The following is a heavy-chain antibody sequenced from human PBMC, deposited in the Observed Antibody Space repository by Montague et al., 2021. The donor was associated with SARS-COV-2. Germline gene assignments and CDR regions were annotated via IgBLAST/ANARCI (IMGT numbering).Heavy chain of an antibody. CDR1: GFTFSSYA. J-gene: IGHJ4*02. Sequence: SLRLSCAASGFTFSSYAMHWVRQAPGKGLEWVAVISYDGSNKYYADSVKGRFTISRDNSKNTLYLQMNSLRAEDTAVYYCAAEMATIPAPLDYWGQGTLVTVSS. CDR2: ISYDGSNK. V-gene: IGHV3-30*04. CDR3: AAEMATIPAPLDY. D-gene: IGHD5-24*01.